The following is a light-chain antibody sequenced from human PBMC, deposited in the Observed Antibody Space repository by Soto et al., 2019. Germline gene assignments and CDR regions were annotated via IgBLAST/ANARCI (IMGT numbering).Light chain of an antibody. CDR1: QSLTSS. J-gene: IGKJ4*01. Sequence: EIVLTQSPGTLSLSPGERATLSCRASQSLTSSFLAWYQQKPGQAPRLLIYGTSTRVTGIPARFSGSGSGTEFTLTISSLQSEDFAVYYCQQYYNWPLTFGGGTKV. CDR2: GTS. CDR3: QQYYNWPLT. V-gene: IGKV3-15*01.